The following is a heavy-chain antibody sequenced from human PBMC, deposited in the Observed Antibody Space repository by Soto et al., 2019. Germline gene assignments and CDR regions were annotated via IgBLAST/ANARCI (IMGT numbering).Heavy chain of an antibody. Sequence: GGSLRLSCAASGFTFSNAWMSWVRQAPGKGLEWVGRIKSKTDGGTTDYAAPVKGRFTISRDDSKNTLYLQMNSLKTEDTAVYYCTSSSYYDYVWGSYPYWGHGTLVTVSS. CDR3: TSSSYYDYVWGSYPY. CDR2: IKSKTDGGTT. CDR1: GFTFSNAW. D-gene: IGHD3-16*02. V-gene: IGHV3-15*01. J-gene: IGHJ4*01.